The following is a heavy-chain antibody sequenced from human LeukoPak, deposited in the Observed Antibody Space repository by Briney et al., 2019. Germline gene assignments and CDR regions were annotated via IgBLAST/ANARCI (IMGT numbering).Heavy chain of an antibody. CDR3: ARDGGYSYGTIVGATGY. CDR2: FDPEDGET. V-gene: IGHV1-24*01. CDR1: GYTLTELS. J-gene: IGHJ4*02. D-gene: IGHD1-26*01. Sequence: GASVKVSCKVSGYTLTELSMHWVRQAPGKGLEWMGGFDPEDGETIYAQKFQGRVTMTTDTSTSTAYMELRSLRSDDTAVYYCARDGGYSYGTIVGATGYWGQGTLVTVSS.